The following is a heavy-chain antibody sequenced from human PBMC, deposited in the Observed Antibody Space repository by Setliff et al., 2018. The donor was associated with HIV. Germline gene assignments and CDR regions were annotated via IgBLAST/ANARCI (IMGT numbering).Heavy chain of an antibody. CDR1: GFTATTNY. V-gene: IGHV3-66*02. Sequence: HPGGSLRLSCAASGFTATTNYMSWVRQAPGKGLEWVSVIYSAGNTYYADSVKGRFIISRDNSKDTLYLQMNSLRTEDTAVYYCARDRDGVGNDYMDVWGKGTTVTVSS. J-gene: IGHJ6*03. D-gene: IGHD3-10*01. CDR2: IYSAGNT. CDR3: ARDRDGVGNDYMDV.